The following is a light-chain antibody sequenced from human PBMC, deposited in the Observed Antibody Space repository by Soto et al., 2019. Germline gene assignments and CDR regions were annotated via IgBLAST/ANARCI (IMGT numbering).Light chain of an antibody. J-gene: IGLJ2*01. CDR3: QSYDSILSVVV. Sequence: QSVLTQPPSVSGAPGQRVTISCTGTRSNIGAGYDVHWYRQLPGTAPEFLIYGNTNRPSGVPDRFSGSKSGTSASLAITGLQAEDEADYYCQSYDSILSVVVFGGGTKRTVL. CDR1: RSNIGAGYD. V-gene: IGLV1-40*01. CDR2: GNT.